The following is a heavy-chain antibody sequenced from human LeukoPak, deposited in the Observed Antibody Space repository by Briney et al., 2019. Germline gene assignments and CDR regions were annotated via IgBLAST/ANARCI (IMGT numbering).Heavy chain of an antibody. CDR2: IYTSGST. CDR1: GGSISSYY. Sequence: PSETLSLTCTVSGGSISSYYWSWIRQPAGKGLEWIGRIYTSGSTNYNPSLKSRVTMSVDTSKNQFSLKLSSVTAADPAVYYCARDGESPPDSSFDYWGQGTLVTVSS. J-gene: IGHJ4*02. V-gene: IGHV4-4*07. CDR3: ARDGESPPDSSFDY. D-gene: IGHD3-10*01.